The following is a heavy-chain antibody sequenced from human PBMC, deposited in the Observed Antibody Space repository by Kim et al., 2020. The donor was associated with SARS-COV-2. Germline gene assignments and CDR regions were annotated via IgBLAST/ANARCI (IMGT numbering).Heavy chain of an antibody. CDR3: ARDSEGSGSYLDF. V-gene: IGHV3-30*19. CDR1: RFTFSSYG. J-gene: IGHJ4*02. CDR2: ISSDGNKK. D-gene: IGHD3-10*01. Sequence: GGSLRLSCAASRFTFSSYGMHWVRQAPGKGLEWMAVISSDGNKKYITDSVKGRFTISRDSSKGTLYLQMNSLRAADTAVYYCARDSEGSGSYLDFWGQGTLVTVSS.